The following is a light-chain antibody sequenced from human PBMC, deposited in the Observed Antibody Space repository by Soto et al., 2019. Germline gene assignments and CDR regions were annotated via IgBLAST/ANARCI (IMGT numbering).Light chain of an antibody. CDR1: SSDVGAYNF. CDR2: EVS. J-gene: IGLJ2*01. CDR3: SSYPTIKTVV. Sequence: SALTQPASVSGSPGQSITISCTGTSSDVGAYNFVSWYQQHPGRAPKLIIFEVSNRPSGISDRFSGFKSANTAYLTISGVQPEDEADYHYSSYPTIKTVVFGGGTKLTVL. V-gene: IGLV2-14*01.